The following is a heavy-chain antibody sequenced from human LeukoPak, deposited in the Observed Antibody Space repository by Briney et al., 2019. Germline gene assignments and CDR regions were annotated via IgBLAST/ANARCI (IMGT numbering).Heavy chain of an antibody. CDR3: ARQGSPVRFLEWLLTELGAFDI. V-gene: IGHV5-51*01. D-gene: IGHD3-3*01. CDR2: IYPGDSDT. J-gene: IGHJ3*02. CDR1: GYSFTSYW. Sequence: GESLKISCKGSGYSFTSYWIGWVRQMPGKGLEWMGIIYPGDSDTRYSPSFQGQVTISADKSISTAYLQWSSLKASDTAMYYCARQGSPVRFLEWLLTELGAFDIWGQGTMVAVSS.